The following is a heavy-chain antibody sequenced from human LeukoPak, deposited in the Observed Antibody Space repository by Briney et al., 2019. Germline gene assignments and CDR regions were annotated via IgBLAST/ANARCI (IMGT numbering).Heavy chain of an antibody. V-gene: IGHV3-21*01. CDR3: VRYRGDGCDI. Sequence: PGGSLRLSCAASGFTFSSYSINWVRQAPGKGLEWVSSISHSSNYIYYADSVKGPFTISRDNANNSLYLQINSLRAEDTAVYYCVRYRGDGCDIWGQGTLVTVSS. CDR2: ISHSSNYI. J-gene: IGHJ3*02. CDR1: GFTFSSYS. D-gene: IGHD3-10*01.